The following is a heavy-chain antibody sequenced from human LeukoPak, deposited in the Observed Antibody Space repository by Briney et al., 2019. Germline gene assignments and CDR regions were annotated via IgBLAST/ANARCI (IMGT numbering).Heavy chain of an antibody. J-gene: IGHJ3*02. CDR2: IYYSGST. CDR3: ARVGRAAAGLRAFDI. V-gene: IGHV4-61*08. D-gene: IGHD6-13*01. CDR1: GGSISSGGYY. Sequence: SETLSLTCTVSGGSISSGGYYWSWIRQPPGKGLEWIGYIYYSGSTNYNPSLKSRVTISVDTSKNQFSLKLSSVTAADTAVYYCARVGRAAAGLRAFDIWGQGTMVTVSS.